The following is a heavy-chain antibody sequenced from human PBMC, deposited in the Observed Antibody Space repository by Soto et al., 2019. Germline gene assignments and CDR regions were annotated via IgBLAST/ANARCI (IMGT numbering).Heavy chain of an antibody. V-gene: IGHV1-18*01. D-gene: IGHD1-26*01. Sequence: GASVKVSCKASGYTFTSYGISWVRQAPGQGLEWMGWISAYNGNTNYAQKLQGRVTMTTDTSTGTAYMELRSLRSDDTAVYYCARDDSGFSGSHYIDFFNYWAQGALVTVSS. CDR1: GYTFTSYG. CDR3: ARDDSGFSGSHYIDFFNY. CDR2: ISAYNGNT. J-gene: IGHJ4*02.